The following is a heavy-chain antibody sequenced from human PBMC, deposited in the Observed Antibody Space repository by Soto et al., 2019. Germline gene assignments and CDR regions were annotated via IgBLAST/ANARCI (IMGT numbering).Heavy chain of an antibody. CDR1: GYTFTGYY. Sequence: AASVKVSCKASGYTFTGYYMHWVRQAPGQGLEWIGWTVVGSGNTNYAQKFQERVTITRDMSTSTAYMELSSLRSEDTAVYYCAAEGRTPGYYYGMDVWGQGTTVTVSS. V-gene: IGHV1-58*02. CDR2: TVVGSGNT. J-gene: IGHJ6*02. CDR3: AAEGRTPGYYYGMDV.